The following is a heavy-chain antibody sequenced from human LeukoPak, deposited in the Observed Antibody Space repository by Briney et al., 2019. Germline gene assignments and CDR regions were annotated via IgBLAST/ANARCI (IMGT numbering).Heavy chain of an antibody. J-gene: IGHJ4*02. Sequence: GASLRPSRAPSGLTFSSYAMSGVRQAPGKGVEWGLAICGSVGSPYYADPVKGRFTISRDNSKNTLYLQMNSLRAGDPAVYYCAKAGDGYNYVFGDYWGQGTLVTVSS. CDR1: GLTFSSYA. D-gene: IGHD5-24*01. CDR3: AKAGDGYNYVFGDY. V-gene: IGHV3-23*01. CDR2: ICGSVGSP.